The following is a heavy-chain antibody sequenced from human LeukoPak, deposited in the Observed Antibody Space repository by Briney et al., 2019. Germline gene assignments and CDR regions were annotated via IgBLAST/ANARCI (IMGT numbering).Heavy chain of an antibody. CDR3: AKARNRYSSSWYLDY. D-gene: IGHD6-13*01. V-gene: IGHV3-23*01. CDR2: ISGSGGST. CDR1: GFTFSSYG. Sequence: GGSLRLSCAASGFTFSSYGMSWVRQAPGKGLEWVSAISGSGGSTYYADPVKGRFTISRDNSKTTLYLQLNSLRAEDTAVYYCAKARNRYSSSWYLDYWGQGTLVTVSS. J-gene: IGHJ4*02.